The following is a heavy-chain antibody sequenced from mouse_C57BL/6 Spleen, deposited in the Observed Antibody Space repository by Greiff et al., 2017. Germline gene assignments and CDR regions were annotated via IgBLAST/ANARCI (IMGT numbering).Heavy chain of an antibody. CDR1: GYTFTSYW. J-gene: IGHJ1*03. V-gene: IGHV1-64*01. D-gene: IGHD4-1*01. CDR2: IHPNSGST. Sequence: VQLQQPGAELVKPGASVKLSCKASGYTFTSYWMHWVKQRPGQGLEWIGMIHPNSGSTNYNEKFKSKATLTVDKSSSTAYMQLSSLTSEDSAVYYCARKLTGTWYFDVWGTGTTVTVSS. CDR3: ARKLTGTWYFDV.